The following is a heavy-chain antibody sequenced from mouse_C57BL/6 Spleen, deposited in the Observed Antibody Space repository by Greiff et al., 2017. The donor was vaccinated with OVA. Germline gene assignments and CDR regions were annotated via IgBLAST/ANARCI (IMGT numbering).Heavy chain of an antibody. V-gene: IGHV1-61*01. CDR2: IYPSDSET. Sequence: VQLQQPGAELVRPGSSVKLSCKASGYTFTSYCMDWVKQRPGQGLEWIGNIYPSDSETHYNQKFKDKATLTVDKSSSTAYMQLSSLTSEDSAVYYCARENYSNWYFDVWGTGTTVTVSS. D-gene: IGHD2-5*01. J-gene: IGHJ1*03. CDR1: GYTFTSYC. CDR3: ARENYSNWYFDV.